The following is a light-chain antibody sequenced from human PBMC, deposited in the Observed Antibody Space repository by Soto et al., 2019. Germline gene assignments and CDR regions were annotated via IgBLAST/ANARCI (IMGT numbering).Light chain of an antibody. CDR3: QKHNSAPLF. V-gene: IGKV1-27*01. J-gene: IGKJ3*01. CDR1: QGINHY. Sequence: DIQMTQSPSSLSASVGDRVTITYRASQGINHYLAWFQQKPGKVPKLLIYATSTLQSGVPSRFSGSGFGTDFTLTISSLQPEDVATYYCQKHNSAPLFFGPGTKVDIK. CDR2: ATS.